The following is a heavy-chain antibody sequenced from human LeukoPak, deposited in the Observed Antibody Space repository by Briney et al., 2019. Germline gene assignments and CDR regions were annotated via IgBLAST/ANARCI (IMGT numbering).Heavy chain of an antibody. CDR2: IYHSGST. V-gene: IGHV4-39*06. J-gene: IGHJ4*02. CDR3: TREEGGTTVDY. D-gene: IGHD1-1*01. Sequence: SETLSLTCTVSGGSISSSSYYWGWIRQPPGKGLEWIGSIYHSGSTYYNPSLKSRVTISVDTSKNQFPLKLSSVTAADTAAYYCTREEGGTTVDYWGQGTLVTVSS. CDR1: GGSISSSSYY.